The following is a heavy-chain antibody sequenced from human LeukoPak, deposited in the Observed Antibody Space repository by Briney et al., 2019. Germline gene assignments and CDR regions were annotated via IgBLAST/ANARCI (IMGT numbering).Heavy chain of an antibody. CDR2: ISSSSSTI. Sequence: GGSLRLSCAASGFTFSSYSMNWVRQAPGKGLEWVSYISSSSSTIYYADSVKGRFTISRDNAKNSLYLQMNSLGDEDTAVYYCARALSIAAHNFDYWGQGTLVTVSS. V-gene: IGHV3-48*02. CDR3: ARALSIAAHNFDY. D-gene: IGHD6-6*01. J-gene: IGHJ4*02. CDR1: GFTFSSYS.